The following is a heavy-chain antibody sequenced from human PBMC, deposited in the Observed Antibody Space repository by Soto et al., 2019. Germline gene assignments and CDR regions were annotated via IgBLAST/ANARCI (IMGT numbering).Heavy chain of an antibody. V-gene: IGHV4-34*01. Sequence: QVQLQQWGAGRLKPSETLSLTCAVYGGSFSGYYWSWIRQPPGKGLEWIGEINHSGSTNYNPSLMSRVTISVDTSENQFSLKLRSVNDGDTAVCSGARGWAARVWGQGTMVTVSS. J-gene: IGHJ3*01. CDR1: GGSFSGYY. CDR2: INHSGST. CDR3: ARGWAARV. D-gene: IGHD7-27*01.